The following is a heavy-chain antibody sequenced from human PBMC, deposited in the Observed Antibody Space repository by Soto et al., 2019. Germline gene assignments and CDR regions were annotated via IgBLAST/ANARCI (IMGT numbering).Heavy chain of an antibody. D-gene: IGHD2-2*01. CDR2: IIPIFGTA. CDR3: ASLRDIVVVPAAKRYYYYGMDV. J-gene: IGHJ6*02. CDR1: GGTFGSYA. V-gene: IGHV1-69*01. Sequence: QVQLVQSGAEVKKPGSSVKVSCKASGGTFGSYAISWVRQAPGQGLEWMGGIIPIFGTANYAQKFQGRVTITADESTSTAYMELSSLRSEDTAVYYCASLRDIVVVPAAKRYYYYGMDVWGQGTTVTVSS.